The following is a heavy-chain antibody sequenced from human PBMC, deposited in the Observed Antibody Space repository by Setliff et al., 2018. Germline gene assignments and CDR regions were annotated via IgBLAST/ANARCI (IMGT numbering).Heavy chain of an antibody. CDR1: GDSISSCDYF. V-gene: IGHV4-30-4*08. D-gene: IGHD1-26*01. CDR3: AREVGTSTSSDAFDV. Sequence: SETLSLTCTVSGDSISSCDYFWSWIRQPPGKGLEWIAYIYHSGSAYYNPSLKSRVTMSVDTSKNQFSLHLTSVTAADTAVYYCAREVGTSTSSDAFDVWGQGVMVTVSS. CDR2: IYHSGSA. J-gene: IGHJ3*01.